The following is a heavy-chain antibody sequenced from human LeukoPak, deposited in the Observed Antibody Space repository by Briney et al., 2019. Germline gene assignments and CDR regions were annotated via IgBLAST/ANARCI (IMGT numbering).Heavy chain of an antibody. Sequence: PGGSLRFSCAASGFTFSSYGIHWVRQAPGKGLEWVTFILYDGSDKYYADSVKGRFSISRDNSKNTLYLQMNSLRPEDTAVYYCARGGTGHYYASGTYYQSYYFDYWGQGSLVTVSS. CDR1: GFTFSSYG. CDR2: ILYDGSDK. V-gene: IGHV3-30*02. CDR3: ARGGTGHYYASGTYYQSYYFDY. J-gene: IGHJ4*02. D-gene: IGHD3-10*01.